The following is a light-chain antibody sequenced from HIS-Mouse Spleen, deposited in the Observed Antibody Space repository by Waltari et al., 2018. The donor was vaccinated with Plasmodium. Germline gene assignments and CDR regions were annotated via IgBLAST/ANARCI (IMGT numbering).Light chain of an antibody. V-gene: IGLV3-9*01. CDR1: NIGINN. J-gene: IGLJ2*01. Sequence: SYELTQPLSVSVALGQTARITCGGNNIGINNVHWYQQKPGQAPVLVIYRDSNRPSGIPERFSGSNSGNTATLTISRAQAGDEADYYCQVWDSSTVVFGGGTKLTVL. CDR3: QVWDSSTVV. CDR2: RDS.